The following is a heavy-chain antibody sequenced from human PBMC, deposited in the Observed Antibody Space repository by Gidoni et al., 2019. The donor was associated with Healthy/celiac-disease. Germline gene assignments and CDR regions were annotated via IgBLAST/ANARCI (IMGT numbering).Heavy chain of an antibody. V-gene: IGHV1-2*02. D-gene: IGHD3-16*01. CDR3: ARDGGGAGLDY. J-gene: IGHJ4*02. CDR2: INPNSGGT. Sequence: APGQGLEWMGWINPNSGGTNYAQKFQGRVTMTRDTSISTAYMELSRLRSDDTAVYYCARDGGGAGLDYWGQGTLVTVSS.